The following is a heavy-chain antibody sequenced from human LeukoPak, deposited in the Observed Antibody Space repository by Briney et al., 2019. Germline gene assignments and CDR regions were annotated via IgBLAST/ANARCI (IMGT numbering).Heavy chain of an antibody. CDR2: INPSGGST. CDR3: ARDDYYDSSGYGWFDP. V-gene: IGHV1-46*01. Sequence: ASVKVSCKASGYTLTSYGISWVRQAPGQGLEWMGIINPSGGSTSYAQKFQGRVTMTRDMSTSTVYMELSSLRSEDTAVYYCARDDYYDSSGYGWFDPWGQGTLVTVSS. J-gene: IGHJ5*02. D-gene: IGHD3-22*01. CDR1: GYTLTSYG.